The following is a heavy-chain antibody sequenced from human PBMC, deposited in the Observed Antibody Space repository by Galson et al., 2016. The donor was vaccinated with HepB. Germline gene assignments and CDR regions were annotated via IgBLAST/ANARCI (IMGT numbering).Heavy chain of an antibody. Sequence: SVKVSCKASGYIFGTHGINWVRQAPGQGLEWMGWISGYNGDTNYARNVQGRVTMTPDTSTNTAYMELRSLRSDDTAVYFCASIGTSGYCLDYWSQGTLVTVSS. J-gene: IGHJ4*02. CDR2: ISGYNGDT. CDR3: ASIGTSGYCLDY. CDR1: GYIFGTHG. D-gene: IGHD3-22*01. V-gene: IGHV1-18*01.